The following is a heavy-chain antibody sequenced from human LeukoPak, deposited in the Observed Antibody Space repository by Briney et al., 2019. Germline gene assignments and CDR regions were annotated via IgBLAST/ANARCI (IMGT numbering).Heavy chain of an antibody. CDR1: GTSFSTYY. D-gene: IGHD6-6*01. Sequence: SETLSLTCAVYGTSFSTYYWNWIRQSPGKGLEWIGEVNPRGSTNYNPSLKTRVTISADTSKNQFSLRLTSVTAADTAVYYCARSPLWTIAAGPLDNWGQGALVTVSS. CDR3: ARSPLWTIAAGPLDN. V-gene: IGHV4-34*01. CDR2: VNPRGST. J-gene: IGHJ4*02.